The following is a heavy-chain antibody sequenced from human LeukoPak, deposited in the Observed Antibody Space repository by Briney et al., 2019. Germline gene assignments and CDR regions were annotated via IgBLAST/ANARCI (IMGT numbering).Heavy chain of an antibody. D-gene: IGHD2-2*01. CDR1: GFTFSNAW. J-gene: IGHJ3*02. CDR2: ITSKTDGGTT. CDR3: TTDIVVEVFGSAFDI. Sequence: KPGGSLRLSCAASGFTFSNAWMSWVRQAPGKGLEWVGRITSKTDGGTTDYAAPVKGRFTISRDDSKNTLYLQMNSLKTEDTAVYYCTTDIVVEVFGSAFDIWGQGTMVTVS. V-gene: IGHV3-15*01.